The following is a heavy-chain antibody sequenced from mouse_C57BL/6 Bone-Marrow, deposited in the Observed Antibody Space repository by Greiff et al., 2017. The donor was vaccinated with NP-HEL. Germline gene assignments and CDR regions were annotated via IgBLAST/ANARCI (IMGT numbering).Heavy chain of an antibody. Sequence: QVQLQQPGAELVKPGASVKMSCKASGYTFTSYWITWVKQRPGQGLEWIGDIYPGSGSTNYNEKFKSKATLTVDTSSSTAYMQLSSLTSEDSAVYYCARRGKGRRWLYYFDYWGQGTTLTVSS. CDR1: GYTFTSYW. CDR2: IYPGSGST. V-gene: IGHV1-55*01. J-gene: IGHJ2*01. CDR3: ARRGKGRRWLYYFDY. D-gene: IGHD2-3*01.